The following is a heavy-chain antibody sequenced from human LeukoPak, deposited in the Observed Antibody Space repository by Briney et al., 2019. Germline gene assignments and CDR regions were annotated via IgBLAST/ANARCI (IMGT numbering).Heavy chain of an antibody. V-gene: IGHV3-23*01. CDR1: GFTFSSYA. D-gene: IGHD2-15*01. CDR2: ISGSGGST. J-gene: IGHJ4*02. Sequence: PGGSLRLSCAASGFTFSSYAMSWVRQAPGKGLEWVSAISGSGGSTYYADSVKGRFTISRDNSKNTLYLQMNSLRAEDTAVYYCASPRYCSGGSCKGDYWGQGTLVTVSS. CDR3: ASPRYCSGGSCKGDY.